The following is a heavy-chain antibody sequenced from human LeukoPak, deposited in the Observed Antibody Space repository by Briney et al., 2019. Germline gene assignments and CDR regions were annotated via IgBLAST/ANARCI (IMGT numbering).Heavy chain of an antibody. CDR3: TVVTTLYYFDY. D-gene: IGHD4-23*01. CDR2: IRSDESTK. Sequence: GGSLRLSCAASGFTFGSYGMHWVRQAPGKGLEWVAFIRSDESTKFYADSVKGRFTISKDTSKTTLYLQMNSLRAEDTAVYYCTVVTTLYYFDYWGQGTLVTVSS. V-gene: IGHV3-30*02. J-gene: IGHJ4*02. CDR1: GFTFGSYG.